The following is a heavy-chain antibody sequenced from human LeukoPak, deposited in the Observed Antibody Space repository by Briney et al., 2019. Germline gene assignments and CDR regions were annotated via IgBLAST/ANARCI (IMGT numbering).Heavy chain of an antibody. D-gene: IGHD4-17*01. CDR3: ARDEDYGDYWYFDL. V-gene: IGHV4-4*07. Sequence: PETLSLTCTVSGGSISSYYWSWIRQPAGKGLEWIGRIYTSGSTNYNPSLKSRVTMSVDTSKNQFSLKLSSVTAADTAVYYCARDEDYGDYWYFDLWGRGTLVTVSS. J-gene: IGHJ2*01. CDR2: IYTSGST. CDR1: GGSISSYY.